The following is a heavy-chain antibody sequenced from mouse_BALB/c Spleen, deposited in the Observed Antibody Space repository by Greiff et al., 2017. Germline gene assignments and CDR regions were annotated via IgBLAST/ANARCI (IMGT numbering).Heavy chain of an antibody. CDR1: GFNIKDNY. CDR3: SSIYYGYVPFAY. D-gene: IGHD2-2*01. CDR2: IDPANGDT. Sequence: EVQLQESGAELVRPGASVKLSCTASGFNIKDNYMHWVKQRPEQGLEWIGRIDPANGDTEYDPKFQGKATMTADTSSNTAYLQLISLTSEDTAVYYCSSIYYGYVPFAYWGQGTLVTVSA. V-gene: IGHV14-1*01. J-gene: IGHJ3*01.